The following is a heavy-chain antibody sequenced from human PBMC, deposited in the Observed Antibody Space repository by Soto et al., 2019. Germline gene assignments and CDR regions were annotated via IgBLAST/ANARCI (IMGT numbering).Heavy chain of an antibody. Sequence: GGSLRLSCAAPELTFTTYWISYVRQAPGKGLEWVANINEDGSEKYYVDSVKGRFTISRDNAKTSLYLQMNSLRAEDTAMYYCTRGGNVDFDYWGQGTLVTVSS. CDR3: TRGGNVDFDY. V-gene: IGHV3-7*04. CDR1: ELTFTTYW. CDR2: INEDGSEK. J-gene: IGHJ4*02. D-gene: IGHD2-15*01.